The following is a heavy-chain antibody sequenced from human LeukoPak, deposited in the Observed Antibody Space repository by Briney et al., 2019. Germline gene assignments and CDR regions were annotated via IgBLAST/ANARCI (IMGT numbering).Heavy chain of an antibody. V-gene: IGHV3-20*04. D-gene: IGHD3-10*01. Sequence: GGSLRLSCAASGFTFDDYGMSGVRQAPGKGLEWGSGINWNGGRTGYADSVKGRFTISRDNAKKSLYVQMNSLRAEDTALYYCAREYYGSGSYYNVGYWGQGNLVTVSS. J-gene: IGHJ4*02. CDR1: GFTFDDYG. CDR2: INWNGGRT. CDR3: AREYYGSGSYYNVGY.